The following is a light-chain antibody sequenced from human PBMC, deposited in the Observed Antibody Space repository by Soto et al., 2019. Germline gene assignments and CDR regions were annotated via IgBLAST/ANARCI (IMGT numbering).Light chain of an antibody. J-gene: IGLJ2*01. V-gene: IGLV2-11*01. CDR1: SSDVGGYNY. CDR3: CSYAVTYTLV. Sequence: QSALTQPRSVSGSPGQSVTISCTGTSSDVGGYNYVSWYQQHPGKAPKLMIYDVSERPSGVPDRFSGSKSGNTASLTISGLQAEGEADYYCCSYAVTYTLVFGGGTKLTVL. CDR2: DVS.